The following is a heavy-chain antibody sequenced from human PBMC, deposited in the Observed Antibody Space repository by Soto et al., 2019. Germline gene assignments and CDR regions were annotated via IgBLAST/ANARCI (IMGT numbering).Heavy chain of an antibody. CDR3: ARGDTALSYWYCDL. J-gene: IGHJ2*01. V-gene: IGHV5-10-1*01. CDR1: GYSFTSHW. CDR2: IDPSDSYT. D-gene: IGHD5-18*01. Sequence: EVQLVQSGAEVKKPGESLRISCKGSGYSFTSHWISWVRQMPGKGLEWMGRIDPSDSYTSYSPSFQGHVTISADRSISIGYLQWSSLKASDTAMYYCARGDTALSYWYCDLWGRGTLVTVSS.